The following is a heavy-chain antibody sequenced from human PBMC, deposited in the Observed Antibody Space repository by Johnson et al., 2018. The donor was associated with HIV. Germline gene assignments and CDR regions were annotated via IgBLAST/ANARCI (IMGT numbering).Heavy chain of an antibody. J-gene: IGHJ3*02. Sequence: QVQLVESGGGVVQPGRSLRLSCAASGFTFSSYGMSWVRQAPGKGLEWVAVISYDGSNKYYADSVKGRFTISRDNSNNTLYLQMNSLRAEDTAVYYCATELLRTEHDAFDIWGQGTMVTVSS. V-gene: IGHV3-30*03. CDR1: GFTFSSYG. CDR2: ISYDGSNK. CDR3: ATELLRTEHDAFDI. D-gene: IGHD3-10*01.